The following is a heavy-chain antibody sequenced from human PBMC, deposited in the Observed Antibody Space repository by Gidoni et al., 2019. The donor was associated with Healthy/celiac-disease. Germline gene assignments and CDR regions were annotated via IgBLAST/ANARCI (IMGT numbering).Heavy chain of an antibody. CDR3: ARDQDDSNRGNWFDP. D-gene: IGHD4-4*01. CDR1: GGSISSYS. Sequence: QVQLQESGPGLVTPSETLSLTFTVSGGSISSYSWSWIRQPPGKGLEWIGYIYYSGSTNYNPSLKSRVTISVDTSKNQFSLKLSSVTAADTAVDYCARDQDDSNRGNWFDPWGQGTLVTVSS. V-gene: IGHV4-59*01. CDR2: IYYSGST. J-gene: IGHJ5*02.